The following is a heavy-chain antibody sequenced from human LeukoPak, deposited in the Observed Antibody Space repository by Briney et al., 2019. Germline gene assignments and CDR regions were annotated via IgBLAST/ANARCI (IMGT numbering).Heavy chain of an antibody. Sequence: ASVKVSCKASGHTFTGYYMHWVRQAPGQGLEWMGWINPNSGGTNYAQKFQGRVTMTRDTSISTAYMELSRLRSDDTAVYYCARGSGSYYYYMDVWGKGTTVTVSS. D-gene: IGHD1-26*01. J-gene: IGHJ6*03. CDR2: INPNSGGT. V-gene: IGHV1-2*02. CDR3: ARGSGSYYYYMDV. CDR1: GHTFTGYY.